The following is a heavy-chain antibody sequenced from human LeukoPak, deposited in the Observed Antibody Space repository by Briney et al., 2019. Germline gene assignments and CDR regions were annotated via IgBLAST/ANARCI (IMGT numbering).Heavy chain of an antibody. CDR2: INPTGGST. D-gene: IGHD3-16*01. V-gene: IGHV1-46*01. Sequence: GASVKVSCKASGYTFTSYYMNWVRQAPGQGLEWMGIINPTGGSTSYAQKFQGRVTMTRDTSTSTVYMELSSLRSEDTAVYYCARGLTFGGVTNDAFDIWGQGIMVTVSS. J-gene: IGHJ3*02. CDR3: ARGLTFGGVTNDAFDI. CDR1: GYTFTSYY.